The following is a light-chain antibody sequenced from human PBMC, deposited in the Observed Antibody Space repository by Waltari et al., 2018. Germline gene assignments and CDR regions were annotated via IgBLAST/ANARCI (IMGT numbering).Light chain of an antibody. Sequence: DIQITQSPSSLSASVGDRVTITFRASENVNNYLNWYQQKPGKAPKLLIYKASTLQSGVPSRFSGSGSGTDYTFTISSLQSEDVATYYCQHGYGTPFTFGPGTKLDIK. CDR1: ENVNNY. V-gene: IGKV1-39*01. CDR3: QHGYGTPFT. CDR2: KAS. J-gene: IGKJ3*01.